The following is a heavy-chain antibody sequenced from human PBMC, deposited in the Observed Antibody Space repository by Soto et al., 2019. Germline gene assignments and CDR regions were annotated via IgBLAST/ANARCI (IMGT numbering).Heavy chain of an antibody. Sequence: QVQLVQSGAEVKKPGASVKVSCKASGYTFTNYDIHWVRQATGQGLEWMGWMNPDSGNTGQSKQFQGRVTMTRDTSLSTAYMEMSSLRSKDTAVYYCARGRFRRTWFDPWGQGTLVTVSS. V-gene: IGHV1-8*01. D-gene: IGHD3-16*01. CDR2: MNPDSGNT. CDR1: GYTFTNYD. J-gene: IGHJ5*02. CDR3: ARGRFRRTWFDP.